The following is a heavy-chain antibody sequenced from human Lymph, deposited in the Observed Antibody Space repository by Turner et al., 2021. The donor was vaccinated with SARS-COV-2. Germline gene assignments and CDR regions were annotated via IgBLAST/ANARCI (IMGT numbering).Heavy chain of an antibody. D-gene: IGHD1-26*01. CDR3: ARGSGSYLSAFDI. Sequence: QVQLVESGGGVVQPGRSLSPSSAASGFTFSTDAIHRVRQAPGKGLEWVAVISYDGFNKYYSDSVKGQFTISRDNSKNTLYLQMSSLRAEDTAVYYCARGSGSYLSAFDIWGQGTMVTVSS. J-gene: IGHJ3*02. CDR1: GFTFSTDA. V-gene: IGHV3-30*04. CDR2: ISYDGFNK.